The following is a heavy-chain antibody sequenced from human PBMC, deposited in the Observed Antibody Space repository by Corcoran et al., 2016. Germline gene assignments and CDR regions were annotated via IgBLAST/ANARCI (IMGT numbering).Heavy chain of an antibody. D-gene: IGHD6-6*01. CDR2: IKSKTDGGTT. V-gene: IGHV3-15*07. CDR1: GFTFSNAW. Sequence: EVQLVESGGGLVKPGGSLRLSCAASGFTFSNAWMNWVRQAPGKGLEWVGRIKSKTDGGTTDYAAPVKGRFTISRDDSKNTLYPQMNRLKTKDTAVYYCTTRIAARPILYYYYGMDVWGQGTTVTVSS. CDR3: TTRIAARPILYYYYGMDV. J-gene: IGHJ6*02.